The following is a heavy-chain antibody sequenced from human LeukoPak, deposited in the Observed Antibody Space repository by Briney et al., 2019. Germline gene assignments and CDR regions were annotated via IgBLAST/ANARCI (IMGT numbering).Heavy chain of an antibody. CDR2: INQDGREK. V-gene: IGHV3-7*01. CDR3: AKGRDYGDY. J-gene: IGHJ4*02. Sequence: GGSLRLSCAVSGFTFSSYWMTWVRQAPGKGLQWVANINQDGREKYYMGSMKGRLNISRDNTENSVFLQLTSLRPEATGIYFCAKGRDYGDYWGQGTLVAVSS. CDR1: GFTFSSYW.